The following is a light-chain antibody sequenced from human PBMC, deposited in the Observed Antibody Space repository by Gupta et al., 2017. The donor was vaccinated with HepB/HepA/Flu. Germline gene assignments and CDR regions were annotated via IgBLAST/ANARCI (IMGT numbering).Light chain of an antibody. V-gene: IGLV1-40*01. CDR1: SSNIGACFG. CDR3: QSYDSTLSVAI. CDR2: DNI. Sequence: QFVVTQPPSVSGAPGQRVTISCTGSSSNIGACFGVHWYQQLPGTAPNLLIYDNINRPSGVPDRFSGSKSGTSASLAITGLQAEDEADYYCQSYDSTLSVAIFGGGTKLTVL. J-gene: IGLJ2*01.